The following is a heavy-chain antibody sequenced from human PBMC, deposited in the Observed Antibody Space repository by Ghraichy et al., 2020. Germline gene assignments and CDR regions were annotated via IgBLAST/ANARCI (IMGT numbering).Heavy chain of an antibody. CDR1: GFTVSSNY. Sequence: GGSLRLSCAASGFTVSSNYMSWVRQAPGKGLEWVSVIYSGGSTYYADSVKGRFTISRDNSKNTLYLQMNSLRAEDTAVYYCARGGGDRVYYDFWSGYSASYYYYGMDVWGQGTTVTVSS. CDR3: ARGGGDRVYYDFWSGYSASYYYYGMDV. V-gene: IGHV3-53*01. D-gene: IGHD3-3*01. CDR2: IYSGGST. J-gene: IGHJ6*02.